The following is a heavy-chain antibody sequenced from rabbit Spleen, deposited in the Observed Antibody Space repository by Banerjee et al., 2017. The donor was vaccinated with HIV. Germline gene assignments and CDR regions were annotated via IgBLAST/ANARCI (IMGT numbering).Heavy chain of an antibody. J-gene: IGHJ4*01. V-gene: IGHV1S45*01. CDR3: ARAGEGGDGYLNL. CDR1: GVSFSGSSY. CDR2: IELGSSGFT. Sequence: QEQLVESGGGLVKPGAFMTLTCIASGVSFSGSSYMCWVRQAPGKGLEWIACIELGSSGFTYFASWAKGRFTISKTSSTTVTLHMTSLTAADTATYFCARAGEGGDGYLNLWGQGTLVTVS. D-gene: IGHD5-1*01.